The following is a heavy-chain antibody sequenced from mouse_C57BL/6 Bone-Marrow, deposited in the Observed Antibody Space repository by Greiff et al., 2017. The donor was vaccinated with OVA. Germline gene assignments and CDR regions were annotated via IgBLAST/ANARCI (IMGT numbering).Heavy chain of an antibody. CDR1: GFTFSSYG. D-gene: IGHD2-5*01. Sequence: EVHLVESGGDLVKPGGSLKLSCAASGFTFSSYGMSWVRQTPDKRLEWVATISSGGSYTYYPDSVKGRFTISRDNAKNTLYLQMSSLKSEDTAMYYCARHPYYSNYVWFAYWGQGTLVTVSA. J-gene: IGHJ3*01. CDR3: ARHPYYSNYVWFAY. V-gene: IGHV5-6*01. CDR2: ISSGGSYT.